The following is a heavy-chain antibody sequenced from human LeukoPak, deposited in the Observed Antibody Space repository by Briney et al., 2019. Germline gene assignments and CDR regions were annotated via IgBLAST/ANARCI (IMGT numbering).Heavy chain of an antibody. Sequence: PSETLSLTCTVSGGSISRYYWCWIRQPPGKGLEWIGYIYYSGSAHYNSSLESRVTIVVDMSKNQFSLKLSSVTAADTAVYYCARGYGDYGDFWYFDLWGRGTLVTVSS. D-gene: IGHD4-17*01. CDR3: ARGYGDYGDFWYFDL. V-gene: IGHV4-59*01. CDR1: GGSISRYY. J-gene: IGHJ2*01. CDR2: IYYSGSA.